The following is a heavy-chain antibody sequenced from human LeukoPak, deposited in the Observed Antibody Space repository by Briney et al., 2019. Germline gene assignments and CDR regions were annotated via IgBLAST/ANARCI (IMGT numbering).Heavy chain of an antibody. CDR1: GFTFSSYS. D-gene: IGHD6-6*01. CDR2: ISSSSSYI. Sequence: GGSLRLSCAASGFTFSSYSMNWVRQAPGKGLEWVSSISSSSSYIYYADSVKGRFTISRDNAKNSLYLQMNSLRAEDMALYYCAKDRYSSSSSDFDYWGQGTLVTVSS. CDR3: AKDRYSSSSSDFDY. V-gene: IGHV3-21*04. J-gene: IGHJ4*02.